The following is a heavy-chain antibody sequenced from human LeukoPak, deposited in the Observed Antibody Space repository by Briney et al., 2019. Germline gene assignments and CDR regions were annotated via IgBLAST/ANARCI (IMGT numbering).Heavy chain of an antibody. CDR2: IYYSGST. D-gene: IGHD3-22*01. V-gene: IGHV4-39*01. CDR3: ARHSPGGIAYYYYSSGYSFQTFDI. Sequence: SETLSLTCTVSGGSISSSSYYWGWIRQPPGRGVEWIGSIYYSGSTYYNPSLKSLVTISVDTSKNQFSLQLSSVAAADTAVYYCARHSPGGIAYYYYSSGYSFQTFDIWGEGTMVTVSS. J-gene: IGHJ3*02. CDR1: GGSISSSSYY.